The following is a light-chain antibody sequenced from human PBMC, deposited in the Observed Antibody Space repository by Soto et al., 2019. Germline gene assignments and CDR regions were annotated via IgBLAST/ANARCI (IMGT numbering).Light chain of an antibody. CDR2: WAS. J-gene: IGKJ1*01. CDR1: NKNY. CDR3: QQYYTTPWT. V-gene: IGKV4-1*01. Sequence: NKNYLAWYQQKPGQPPKLLIYWASTRESGVPDRFSGSGSGTDFTLTISSLQAEDVAVYYCQQYYTTPWTFGQGTKVEIK.